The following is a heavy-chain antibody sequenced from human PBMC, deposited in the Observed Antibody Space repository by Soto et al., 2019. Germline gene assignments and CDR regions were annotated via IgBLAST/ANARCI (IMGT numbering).Heavy chain of an antibody. CDR3: AADVGATAREVDN. CDR1: GGTFSTYA. J-gene: IGHJ4*02. Sequence: QVQLVQSGAEVKKPGSSVKVSCKASGGTFSTYAISWVRQAPGQGLEWMGGVIPIFDTVNYAQRFQGRVTMPAEESTTTAYMGLSSLGSEDTDVYYCAADVGATAREVDNWGQGTLVTVS. V-gene: IGHV1-69*01. D-gene: IGHD1-26*01. CDR2: VIPIFDTV.